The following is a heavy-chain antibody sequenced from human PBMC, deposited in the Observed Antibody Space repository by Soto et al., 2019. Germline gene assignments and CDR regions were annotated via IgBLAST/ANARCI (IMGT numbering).Heavy chain of an antibody. V-gene: IGHV2-70*11. CDR1: GFSLSTSGMC. CDR3: ARMGQYYDILTGYWSGYYFDY. Sequence: ESGPTLVNPTQTLTLTCTFSGFSLSTSGMCVSWIRQPPGKALEWLARIDWDDDKYYSTSLKTRLTISKDTPKNQVVLTMTNMDPVDTATYYCARMGQYYDILTGYWSGYYFDYWGQGTLVTVSS. CDR2: IDWDDDK. D-gene: IGHD3-9*01. J-gene: IGHJ4*02.